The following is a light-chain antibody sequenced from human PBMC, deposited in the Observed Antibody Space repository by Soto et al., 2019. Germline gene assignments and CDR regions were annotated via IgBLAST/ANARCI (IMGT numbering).Light chain of an antibody. CDR1: QSVSIN. CDR2: GAS. V-gene: IGKV3-15*01. CDR3: QQFNNWPFT. Sequence: EILMTQSPATLSVSPGERATLSCRASQSVSINLAWYQQKPGQTPRLLISGASIRATGIPARFSGSGSGTEFTLTISSLQSEDFAVYYCQQFNNWPFTFGPGTKVDIK. J-gene: IGKJ3*01.